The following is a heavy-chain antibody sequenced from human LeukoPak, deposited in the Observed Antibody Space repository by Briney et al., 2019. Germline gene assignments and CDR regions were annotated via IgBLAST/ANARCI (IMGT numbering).Heavy chain of an antibody. J-gene: IGHJ4*02. D-gene: IGHD2-2*01. V-gene: IGHV4-39*01. CDR2: IYYSGST. CDR3: ARLPISTPYQLLTASYYFDY. Sequence: SETLSLTCTVSGGSISSSSYYWGWIHQPPGKGLEWIGSIYYSGSTYYNPSLKSRVTISVDTSKNQFSLKLSSVTAADTAVYYCARLPISTPYQLLTASYYFDYWGQGTLVTVSS. CDR1: GGSISSSSYY.